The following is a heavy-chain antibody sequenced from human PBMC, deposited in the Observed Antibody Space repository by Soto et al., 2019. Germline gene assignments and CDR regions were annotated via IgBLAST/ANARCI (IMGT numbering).Heavy chain of an antibody. J-gene: IGHJ6*02. CDR3: AKSLTVVAGAGHYYGMDV. Sequence: ASVKVSCKASGYTFTSYYMHWVRQAPGQGLEWMGIINPSGGSTSYAQKFQGRVTMTRDTSTSTVYMELSSLRSEDTAVYYCAKSLTVVAGAGHYYGMDVWGQGTTVTVSS. CDR1: GYTFTSYY. V-gene: IGHV1-46*01. D-gene: IGHD2-21*01. CDR2: INPSGGST.